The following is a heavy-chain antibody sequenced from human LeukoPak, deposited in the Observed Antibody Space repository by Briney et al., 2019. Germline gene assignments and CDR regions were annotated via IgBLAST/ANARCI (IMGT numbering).Heavy chain of an antibody. CDR3: AKRRQDIVVVVAATHYYYYMDV. J-gene: IGHJ6*03. CDR2: ISGSGGST. Sequence: GGSLRLSCAASGFTFSSYAMSWVRQAPGKGLEWVSAISGSGGSTYYADSVKGRFTISRDNSKNTRYLQMNSLRAEDTAVYYCAKRRQDIVVVVAATHYYYYMDVWGKGTTVTVSS. CDR1: GFTFSSYA. V-gene: IGHV3-23*01. D-gene: IGHD2-15*01.